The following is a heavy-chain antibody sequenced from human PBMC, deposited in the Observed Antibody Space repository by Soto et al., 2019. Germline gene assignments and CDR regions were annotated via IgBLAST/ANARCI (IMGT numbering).Heavy chain of an antibody. D-gene: IGHD2-21*02. CDR2: ISSSSSTI. V-gene: IGHV3-48*01. J-gene: IGHJ4*02. Sequence: EVQLVESGGGLVQPGGSLRLSCAASGFTFSSYSMNWVRQAPGKGLEWVSYISSSSSTIYYADSVKGRFTISRDNAKTSLYLQMNSLSAEDTAVYYCAGDGGDYYFDYWGQGTLVTVSS. CDR3: AGDGGDYYFDY. CDR1: GFTFSSYS.